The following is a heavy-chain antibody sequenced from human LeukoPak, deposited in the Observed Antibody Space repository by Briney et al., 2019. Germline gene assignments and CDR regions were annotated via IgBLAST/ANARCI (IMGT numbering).Heavy chain of an antibody. Sequence: SETLSLTCTVSGGSISSYYWSWIRQPAGKGLEWIGRIYTSGSTNYNPSLKSRATISVDKSKNQFSLKLSSVTAADTAVYYCARERVVITTTAYFDYWGQGTLVTVSS. CDR3: ARERVVITTTAYFDY. J-gene: IGHJ4*02. CDR1: GGSISSYY. D-gene: IGHD3-22*01. V-gene: IGHV4-4*07. CDR2: IYTSGST.